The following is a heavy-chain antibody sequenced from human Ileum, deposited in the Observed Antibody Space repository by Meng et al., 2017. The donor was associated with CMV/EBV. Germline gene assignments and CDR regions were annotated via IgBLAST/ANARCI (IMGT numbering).Heavy chain of an antibody. V-gene: IGHV3-74*01. CDR3: ARSAAYYYDSSGYLRY. J-gene: IGHJ4*02. D-gene: IGHD3-22*01. Sequence: FPFSSYWMHWVRQAPGKVLVWVSRINHDGSTTNYADSVKGRFTISRDNAKNTLYLQMNGLRAEDTAVYYCARSAAYYYDSSGYLRYWGQGTLVTVSS. CDR1: FPFSSYW. CDR2: INHDGSTT.